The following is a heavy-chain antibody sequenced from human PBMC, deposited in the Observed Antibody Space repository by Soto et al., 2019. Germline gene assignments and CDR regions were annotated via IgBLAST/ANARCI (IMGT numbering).Heavy chain of an antibody. CDR2: ISSNGGST. V-gene: IGHV3-64D*06. CDR1: GFTFSSYA. Sequence: GGSLRLSCSASGFTFSSYAMHWVRQAPGKGLEYVSAISSNGGSTYYADSVKGRFTISRDNSKNTLYLQMSSLRAEDTAVYYCVKGAYYDSSGPATHWGQGTLVTVSS. D-gene: IGHD3-22*01. CDR3: VKGAYYDSSGPATH. J-gene: IGHJ4*02.